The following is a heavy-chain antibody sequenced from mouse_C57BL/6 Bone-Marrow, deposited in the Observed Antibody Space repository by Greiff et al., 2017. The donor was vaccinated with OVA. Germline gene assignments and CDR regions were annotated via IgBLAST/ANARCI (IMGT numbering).Heavy chain of an antibody. CDR3: ARDYYGSRKDWYFDV. CDR1: GYTFTSYW. J-gene: IGHJ1*03. CDR2: IDPNSGGT. D-gene: IGHD1-1*01. V-gene: IGHV1-72*01. Sequence: QVQLKQPGAELVKPGASVKLSCKASGYTFTSYWMHWVKQRPGRGLEWIGRIDPNSGGTKYNEKFKSKATLTVDKPSSTAYMQLSSLTSEDSAVYYCARDYYGSRKDWYFDVWGTGTTVTVSS.